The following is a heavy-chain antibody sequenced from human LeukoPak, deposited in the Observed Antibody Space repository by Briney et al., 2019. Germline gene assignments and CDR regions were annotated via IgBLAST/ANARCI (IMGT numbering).Heavy chain of an antibody. V-gene: IGHV3-23*01. CDR3: ANDYRSGSFHDF. D-gene: IGHD3-10*01. CDR2: ISRRDDYT. J-gene: IGHJ4*02. Sequence: HGGSLRLSCAASGFDFSSYAMSWVRQPPGKGLEWVSVISRRDDYTYYADSVKGRFTISRDNSKNTLYLQMNSLRAEDTAVYYCANDYRSGSFHDFWGQGTLVTVSS. CDR1: GFDFSSYA.